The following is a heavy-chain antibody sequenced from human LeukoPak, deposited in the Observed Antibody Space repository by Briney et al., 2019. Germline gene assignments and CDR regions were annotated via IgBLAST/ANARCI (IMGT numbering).Heavy chain of an antibody. J-gene: IGHJ4*02. Sequence: GSLRLSCAASGFTFSSYSMNWVRQAPGKGLEWVSSISSSSSYIYYSDSVKGRFTISRDNAKNSLYLQMNSLRAEDTAVYYCARDPVAAYYFDYWGQGTLVTVSS. CDR2: ISSSSSYI. V-gene: IGHV3-21*01. CDR3: ARDPVAAYYFDY. CDR1: GFTFSSYS. D-gene: IGHD6-19*01.